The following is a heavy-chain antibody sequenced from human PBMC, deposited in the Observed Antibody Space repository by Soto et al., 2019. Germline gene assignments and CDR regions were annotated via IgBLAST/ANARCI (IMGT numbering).Heavy chain of an antibody. CDR3: ARYRGSQILWYGELLWPFDY. Sequence: KVYCKTSGYTITIYGISCVRKEKGQGLEWMGWISVYNGKTHYAQKVQGRVAMIRDTSTSTANMELRSLRSDDTAEYYCARYRGSQILWYGELLWPFDYCGQRTLITVSS. D-gene: IGHD3-10*01. CDR1: GYTITIYG. V-gene: IGHV1-18*01. J-gene: IGHJ4*02. CDR2: ISVYNGKT.